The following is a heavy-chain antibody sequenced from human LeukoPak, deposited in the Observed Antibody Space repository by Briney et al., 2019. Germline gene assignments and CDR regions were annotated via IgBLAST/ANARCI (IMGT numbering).Heavy chain of an antibody. D-gene: IGHD6-19*01. CDR2: IKISGYA. CDR3: AKVRPPPGSGWYGGDDS. Sequence: GGSLRLSCTASGFTFNNYVMSWVRQAPGKGLEWVSSIKISGYADYADSVKGRFTISRDNSKNTLYLQMNSLRVEDTAVYYCAKVRPPPGSGWYGGDDSWGQGTLVTVSS. V-gene: IGHV3-23*01. J-gene: IGHJ4*02. CDR1: GFTFNNYV.